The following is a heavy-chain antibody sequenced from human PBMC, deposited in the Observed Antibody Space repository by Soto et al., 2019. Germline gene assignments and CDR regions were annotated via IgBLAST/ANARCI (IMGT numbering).Heavy chain of an antibody. CDR2: ISYDGSNK. CDR3: AKVVIAAAGMGLNWFDP. Sequence: QVQVVESGGGVVQPGRSLRLSCAASGFTFSSYGMHWVRQAPGKGLEWVAVISYDGSNKYYADSVKGRFTISRDNSKNTLYLQMDSLRAEDTAVYYCAKVVIAAAGMGLNWFDPWGQGTLVTVSS. V-gene: IGHV3-30*18. CDR1: GFTFSSYG. D-gene: IGHD6-13*01. J-gene: IGHJ5*02.